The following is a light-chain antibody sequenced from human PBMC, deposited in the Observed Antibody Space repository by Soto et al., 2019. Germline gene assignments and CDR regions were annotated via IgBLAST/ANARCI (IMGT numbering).Light chain of an antibody. J-gene: IGKJ1*01. CDR1: QGISNF. CDR3: QKYNRAPRA. V-gene: IGKV1-27*01. Sequence: DIKMTQSPSSLSASVGDRVTITCRASQGISNFLAWYQQKPGKVPKLLIYDASTLQSGVPSRFSGSGSGTDFTLTISRLQPEDVATYYCQKYNRAPRAFGQGTKVEIK. CDR2: DAS.